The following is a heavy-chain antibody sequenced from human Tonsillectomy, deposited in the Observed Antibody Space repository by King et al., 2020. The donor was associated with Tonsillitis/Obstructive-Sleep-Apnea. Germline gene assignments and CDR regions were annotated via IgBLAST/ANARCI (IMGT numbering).Heavy chain of an antibody. J-gene: IGHJ4*02. Sequence: FTLKESGPTLVKPTQTLTLTCTFSGFSLSASGVGVGWIRQPPGKALEWLALIYWDDDKRYSPSLKSRLTITKDTSENQVVLTMTNMDPVDTGTYYCAHQILGSCGRTSCYGPLDYWGQGTLVTVSS. CDR1: GFSLSASGVG. V-gene: IGHV2-5*02. CDR3: AHQILGSCGRTSCYGPLDY. CDR2: IYWDDDK. D-gene: IGHD2-2*01.